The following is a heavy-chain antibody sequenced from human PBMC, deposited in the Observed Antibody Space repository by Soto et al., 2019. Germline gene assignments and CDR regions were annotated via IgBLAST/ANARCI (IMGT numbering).Heavy chain of an antibody. V-gene: IGHV3-74*01. J-gene: IGHJ4*02. CDR3: VKVLARGVGVPRFYFDS. CDR2: INADGTST. CDR1: GFTFSNSW. Sequence: DVQLVESGGGLVQPGGSLRLSFAASGFTFSNSWMHWVRQVSGKGLEWVSRINADGTSTSYADSVKGRFTISRDNAKNTLYLHVNSLRAEDAAVYYCVKVLARGVGVPRFYFDSWGQGALVTVSS. D-gene: IGHD2-2*01.